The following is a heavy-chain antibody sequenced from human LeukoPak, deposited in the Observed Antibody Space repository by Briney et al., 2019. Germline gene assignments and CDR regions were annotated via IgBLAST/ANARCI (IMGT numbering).Heavy chain of an antibody. V-gene: IGHV3-49*04. CDR3: ARGPTYLWLYTGMDV. D-gene: IGHD2-21*01. J-gene: IGHJ6*02. CDR2: IRSRAYGETT. Sequence: GGSLRLSCTGSGFSLGDHAMSWVRQAPGKGLEWVGFIRSRAYGETTEYAASVKGRFTISRDNSKNIVYLQMSSLKTEDTAVYYCARGPTYLWLYTGMDVWGQGTTVTVSS. CDR1: GFSLGDHA.